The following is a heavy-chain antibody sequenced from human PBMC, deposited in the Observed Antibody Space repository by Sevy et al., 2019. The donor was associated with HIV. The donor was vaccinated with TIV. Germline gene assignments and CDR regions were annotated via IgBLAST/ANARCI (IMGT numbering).Heavy chain of an antibody. J-gene: IGHJ4*02. CDR1: GFTFSSYG. Sequence: GGSLRLSCAASGFTFSSYGMHWVRQAPGKGLEWVAVISYDGSNKYYADSVKGRFTISRDNSKNTLYLQMNSLRAEDTAVYYCAKDWWGGGDRYGDYRGQGTLVTVSS. CDR2: ISYDGSNK. D-gene: IGHD2-21*01. V-gene: IGHV3-30*18. CDR3: AKDWWGGGDRYGDY.